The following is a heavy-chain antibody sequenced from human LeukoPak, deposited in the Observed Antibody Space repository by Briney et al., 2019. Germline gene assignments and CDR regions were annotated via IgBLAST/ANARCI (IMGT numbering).Heavy chain of an antibody. CDR2: IYPGDSDS. CDR1: GYNFTNYW. Sequence: GESLKISCKGSGYNFTNYWIGWVRQMPGKGLEWMGIIYPGDSDSRYSPSFQGQVTISADKSISTAYLQWSSLKASDTAMYYCARTSQYDDSGSYYFESWAQGTLVTVSS. J-gene: IGHJ4*02. CDR3: ARTSQYDDSGSYYFES. D-gene: IGHD3-22*01. V-gene: IGHV5-51*01.